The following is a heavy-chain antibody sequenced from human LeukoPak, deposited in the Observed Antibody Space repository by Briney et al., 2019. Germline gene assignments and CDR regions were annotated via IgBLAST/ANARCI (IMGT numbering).Heavy chain of an antibody. V-gene: IGHV3-21*01. Sequence: GSLRLSFAASGFTFSSYSMNWVRQAPGKGLEWVSSISSSSSYIYYADSVKGRFTISRDNAKNSLYLQMNSLRAEDTAVYYCARGGAMVSDAFDIWGQGTMVTVSS. CDR1: GFTFSSYS. CDR2: ISSSSSYI. CDR3: ARGGAMVSDAFDI. J-gene: IGHJ3*02. D-gene: IGHD5-18*01.